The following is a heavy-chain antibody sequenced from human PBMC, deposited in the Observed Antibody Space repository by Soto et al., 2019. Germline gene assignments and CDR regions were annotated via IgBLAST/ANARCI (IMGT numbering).Heavy chain of an antibody. CDR2: ISYDATNK. Sequence: PWGSLRLSCAASVFTFSTFAMHWFRQAPGKGLEWVAVISYDATNKYYADSVKGRFTISRDNSENTLYLQMNSLRGEDTAVYYCARAPTSRFDYWGQGTLVTVS. CDR3: ARAPTSRFDY. V-gene: IGHV3-30-3*01. CDR1: VFTFSTFA. J-gene: IGHJ4*02.